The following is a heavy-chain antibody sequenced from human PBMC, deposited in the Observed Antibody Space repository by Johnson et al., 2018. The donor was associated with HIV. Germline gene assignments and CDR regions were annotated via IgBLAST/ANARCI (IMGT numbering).Heavy chain of an antibody. CDR1: GFTFNPYG. D-gene: IGHD3-22*01. J-gene: IGHJ3*02. CDR2: ISYAGRNK. Sequence: QMLLVESGGGVVPPGRSLRLSCAASGFTFNPYGIHWVRRAPGKGLEWVALISYAGRNKYYEDSVKGRFTISRDNSKNTRYLQMYSLRAEDTAVYYCARDRPIALFDIWGQGTMVTVSS. CDR3: ARDRPIALFDI. V-gene: IGHV3-30*19.